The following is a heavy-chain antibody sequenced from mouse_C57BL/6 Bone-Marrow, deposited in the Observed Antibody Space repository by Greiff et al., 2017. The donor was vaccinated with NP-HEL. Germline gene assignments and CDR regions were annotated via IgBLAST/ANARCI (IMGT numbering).Heavy chain of an antibody. CDR3: ARVVLRWDFDY. Sequence: QVQLQQPGAELVQPGASVKLSCKASGYTFTSYWMHWVNQRPGQGLEWIGEIDPSDCYTNSNQKFKGKATLTVDKSSSTAYMQLRSLTSEYCAVYYCARVVLRWDFDYGGQGTTLPVSS. V-gene: IGHV1-50*01. CDR1: GYTFTSYW. J-gene: IGHJ2*01. CDR2: IDPSDCYT. D-gene: IGHD1-1*01.